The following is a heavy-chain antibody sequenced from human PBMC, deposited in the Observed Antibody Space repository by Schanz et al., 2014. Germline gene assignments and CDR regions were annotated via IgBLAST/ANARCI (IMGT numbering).Heavy chain of an antibody. CDR1: GFTFGEFA. J-gene: IGHJ4*02. V-gene: IGHV3-49*04. Sequence: DVQLVESGGCLVQPGRSLRLSCIGSGFTFGEFAMSWVRQAPGKGLEWVGFIGRKGSGGTTEYAASVKGRFTISRDDSKSVAYLQMTSLKTEDTAVYYCKSSRALSEYWGQGTLVTVSS. CDR2: IGRKGSGGTT. CDR3: KSSRALSEY.